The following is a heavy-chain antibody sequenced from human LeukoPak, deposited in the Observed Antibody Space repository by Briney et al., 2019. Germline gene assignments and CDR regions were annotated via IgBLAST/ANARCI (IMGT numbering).Heavy chain of an antibody. CDR1: GFTFSSYW. CDR3: ANKLEDYYDSSGYYLDY. J-gene: IGHJ4*02. D-gene: IGHD3-22*01. V-gene: IGHV3-7*03. Sequence: GGSLRLSCAASGFTFSSYWMNWARQAPGKGLEWVASINHNGNVNYYVDSVKGRFTISRDNAKNSLYLQMNSLRAEDTAVYYCANKLEDYYDSSGYYLDYWGQGTLVTVSS. CDR2: INHNGNVN.